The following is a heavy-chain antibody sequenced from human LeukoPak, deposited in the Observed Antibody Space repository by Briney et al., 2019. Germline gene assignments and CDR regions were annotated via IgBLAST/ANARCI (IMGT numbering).Heavy chain of an antibody. D-gene: IGHD3-9*01. Sequence: GRSLRLSCAASGFTFSSYGMHWVRQAPGKGLEWVAVISYDGSNKYYADSVKGRFTTSRDNSKNTLYLQMNSLRAEDTAVYYCAKDNDNFDWLFHYWGQGTLVTVSS. CDR3: AKDNDNFDWLFHY. V-gene: IGHV3-30*18. CDR1: GFTFSSYG. CDR2: ISYDGSNK. J-gene: IGHJ4*02.